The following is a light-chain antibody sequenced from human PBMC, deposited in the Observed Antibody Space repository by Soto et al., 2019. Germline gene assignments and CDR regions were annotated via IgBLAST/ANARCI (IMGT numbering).Light chain of an antibody. CDR1: SSDVGSYNY. V-gene: IGLV2-14*03. J-gene: IGLJ3*02. CDR3: FSYTRSSTWV. Sequence: QSALTQPASVSGSPGQSITISCTGTSSDVGSYNYVSWYQQHPGKAPKLMIYDVSNRPSGVSNRFSGSKSGNTASLTISGLQAEDEADYYCFSYTRSSTWVFGGGTKVTVL. CDR2: DVS.